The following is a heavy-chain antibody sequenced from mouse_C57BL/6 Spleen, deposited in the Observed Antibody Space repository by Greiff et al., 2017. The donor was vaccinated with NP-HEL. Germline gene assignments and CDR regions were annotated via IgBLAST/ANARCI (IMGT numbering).Heavy chain of an antibody. CDR2: IYPGNSDT. D-gene: IGHD1-1*01. CDR3: TRTVLRSLGFAY. Sequence: VQLQQSVTVLARPGASVKMSCKTSGYTFTSYWMHWVKQRPGQGLEWLGAIYPGNSDTSYNQKFKGKAKLTAVTSASTAYMELSSLTNEDSAVYYCTRTVLRSLGFAYWGQGTLVTVSA. CDR1: GYTFTSYW. J-gene: IGHJ3*01. V-gene: IGHV1-5*01.